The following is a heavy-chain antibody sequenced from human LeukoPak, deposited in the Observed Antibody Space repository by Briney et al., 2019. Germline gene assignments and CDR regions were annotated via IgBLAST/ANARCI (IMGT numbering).Heavy chain of an antibody. D-gene: IGHD3-10*01. V-gene: IGHV3-15*01. CDR2: IKSKTDGGTT. CDR3: TTVGTVLLFPGTYNWFDP. Sequence: PGGSLRLSCAASGFTFCNAWMSWVRQAPEKGLEWVGRIKSKTDGGTTDYAALVKGRFTISRDDSKNTLYLQMNSLRTEDTAVYYCTTVGTVLLFPGTYNWFDPWGQGTLVTVSS. J-gene: IGHJ5*02. CDR1: GFTFCNAW.